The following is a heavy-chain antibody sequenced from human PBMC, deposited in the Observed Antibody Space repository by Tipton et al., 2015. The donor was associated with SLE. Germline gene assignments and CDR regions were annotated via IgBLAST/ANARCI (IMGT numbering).Heavy chain of an antibody. CDR1: GGSISSHY. D-gene: IGHD5-12*01. V-gene: IGHV4-59*11. J-gene: IGHJ4*02. CDR2: IYHSGTT. Sequence: TLSLTCTVSGGSISSHYWSWIRQSPRKGLEWIGYIYHSGTTDYNPSLKSRVTISGDTSKNQFSLTLSSLTAADTAVYYCARLGGYLGAYWGQGTLVTVSS. CDR3: ARLGGYLGAY.